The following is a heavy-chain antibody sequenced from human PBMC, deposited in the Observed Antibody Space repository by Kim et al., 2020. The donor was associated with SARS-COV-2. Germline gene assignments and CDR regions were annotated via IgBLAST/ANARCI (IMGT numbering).Heavy chain of an antibody. J-gene: IGHJ6*02. V-gene: IGHV3-48*03. D-gene: IGHD4-17*01. CDR3: ARERKHDYGDPHYYYYGMDV. CDR1: GFTFSSYE. CDR2: ISSRGSTI. Sequence: GGSLRLSCAASGFTFSSYEMDWVRQAPGKGLEWVSYISSRGSTIYYADSVKGRFTISRDNAKNSLYLQMNSLRAEDTAVYYCARERKHDYGDPHYYYYGMDVWGQGTTVTVSS.